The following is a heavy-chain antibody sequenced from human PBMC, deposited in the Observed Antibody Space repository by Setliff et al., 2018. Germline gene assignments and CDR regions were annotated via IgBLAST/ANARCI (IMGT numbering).Heavy chain of an antibody. CDR1: GFTFSSYG. V-gene: IGHV3-23*01. CDR2: ISSGFQT. Sequence: PGGSLRLSCTASGFTFSSYGMSWVRQAPGKGLEWVSGISSGFQTDYADSVKGRFTISRDNSKNTLYLEMTSLRADDTAIYYCAKPGGWSWPRYYFDYWGQGTLVTVSS. CDR3: AKPGGWSWPRYYFDY. D-gene: IGHD1-26*01. J-gene: IGHJ4*02.